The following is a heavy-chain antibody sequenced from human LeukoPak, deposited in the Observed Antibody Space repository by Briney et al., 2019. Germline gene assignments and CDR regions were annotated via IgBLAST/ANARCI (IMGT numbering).Heavy chain of an antibody. Sequence: PSETQSLTCTVSGGSISSGGYYWSWIRQPPGKGLEWIGYIYHSGSTYYNPSLKSRVTISVDRSKNQFSLKLSSVTAADTAVYYCAREGAGIAAAGSDYWGQGTLVTVSS. CDR3: AREGAGIAAAGSDY. J-gene: IGHJ4*02. CDR1: GGSISSGGYY. CDR2: IYHSGST. D-gene: IGHD6-13*01. V-gene: IGHV4-30-2*01.